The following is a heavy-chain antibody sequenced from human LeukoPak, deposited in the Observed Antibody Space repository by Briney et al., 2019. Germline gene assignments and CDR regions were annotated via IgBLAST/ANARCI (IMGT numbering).Heavy chain of an antibody. CDR2: IYHSGST. Sequence: SETLSLTCSVSGGSLRSYYWSWIRQPPGKGLEWIGFIYHSGSTDYNPSLKSRGTISVDTSKNQSSLKLRSVTAADTAVYYCARTNYYGSGSYYPDFWGQGTLVTVSS. CDR3: ARTNYYGSGSYYPDF. CDR1: GGSLRSYY. D-gene: IGHD3-10*01. V-gene: IGHV4-59*08. J-gene: IGHJ4*02.